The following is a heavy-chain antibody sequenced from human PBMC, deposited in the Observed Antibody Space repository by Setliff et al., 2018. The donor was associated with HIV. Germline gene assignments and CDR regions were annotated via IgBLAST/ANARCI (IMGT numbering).Heavy chain of an antibody. CDR3: ARVGASGVPSTMDYYYYMDV. Sequence: SETLSLTCTVSGVSISSSIYYWGWIRQPPGKGLEWIGNINDSGNTFYNPSLESRVTMSVDTSRTQFSLKLRSVTAADTAVYYCARVGASGVPSTMDYYYYMDVWGKGTTVTVSS. CDR2: INDSGNT. CDR1: GVSISSSIYY. D-gene: IGHD3-10*01. J-gene: IGHJ6*03. V-gene: IGHV4-39*07.